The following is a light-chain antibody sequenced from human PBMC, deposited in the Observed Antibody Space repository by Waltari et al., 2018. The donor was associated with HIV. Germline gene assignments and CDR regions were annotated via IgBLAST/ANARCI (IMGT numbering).Light chain of an antibody. J-gene: IGLJ2*01. CDR1: KLVDKY. CDR2: QDT. V-gene: IGLV3-1*01. Sequence: SYELTQPPSVSVSPGQTASITCSGDKLVDKYVSWYQQRPGQSPVLLIYQDTKRPSGIPERFSGSNSGNTATLTISGAQAMDESDYYCQASDTWTVFGGGTKLTVL. CDR3: QASDTWTV.